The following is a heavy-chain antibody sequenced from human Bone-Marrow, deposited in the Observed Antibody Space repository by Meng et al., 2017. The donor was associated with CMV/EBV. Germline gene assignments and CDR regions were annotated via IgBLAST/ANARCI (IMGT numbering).Heavy chain of an antibody. CDR1: GFTFSSYA. D-gene: IGHD5-24*01. J-gene: IGHJ4*02. CDR2: ISSNGGST. CDR3: ARDGVGRDGYFDY. Sequence: GESLKISCAASGFTFSSYAMHWVRQAPGKGLEYVSAISSNGGSTYYADSVKGRFTISRDNSKNTLYLQMGSLRAEETAVYYCARDGVGRDGYFDYWGQGTLVTVSS. V-gene: IGHV3-64*02.